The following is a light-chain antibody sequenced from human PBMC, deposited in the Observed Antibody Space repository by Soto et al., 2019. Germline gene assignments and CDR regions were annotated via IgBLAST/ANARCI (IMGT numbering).Light chain of an antibody. CDR3: SSYTSSSTWV. CDR1: SSDVGGYNY. CDR2: DVS. V-gene: IGLV2-14*01. Sequence: QSALTQPASVSGSPGQSITISCTGTSSDVGGYNYVSWYQQHPGKAPKLMIYDVSYRPSGVSNRFSGSKSGNTTSLTISGLQAEDEADYYFSSYTSSSTWVFGGGTKLTVL. J-gene: IGLJ3*02.